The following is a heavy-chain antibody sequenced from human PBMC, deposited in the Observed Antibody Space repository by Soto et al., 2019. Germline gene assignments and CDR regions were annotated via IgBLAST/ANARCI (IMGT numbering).Heavy chain of an antibody. CDR3: AREFSNSPEAFDS. J-gene: IGHJ4*02. V-gene: IGHV4-61*01. Sequence: PSETLSLTCTVSGGSVNSDNFFWSWIRQPPERGLEWIGYIYYTGSTNYNPSLKSRVTISIDTSRKQFSLKLRSVSAAETAVYYCAREFSNSPEAFDSWGQGSLVT. D-gene: IGHD6-6*01. CDR1: GGSVNSDNFF. CDR2: IYYTGST.